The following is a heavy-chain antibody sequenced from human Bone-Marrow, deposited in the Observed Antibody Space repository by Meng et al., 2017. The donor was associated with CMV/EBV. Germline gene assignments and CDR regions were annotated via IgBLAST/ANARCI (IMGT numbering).Heavy chain of an antibody. CDR2: IYYSGST. V-gene: IGHV4-59*01. CDR1: GGSISSYY. J-gene: IGHJ4*02. Sequence: SETLSLTCTVSGGSISSYYWSWIRQPPGKGLEWIGYIYYSGSTNYNPSLKSRVTISVDTSKNQFSLKLSSVTAADTAVYYCEIFDNTFFPYFDYWGQGTLVTVSS. CDR3: EIFDNTFFPYFDY. D-gene: IGHD3-16*01.